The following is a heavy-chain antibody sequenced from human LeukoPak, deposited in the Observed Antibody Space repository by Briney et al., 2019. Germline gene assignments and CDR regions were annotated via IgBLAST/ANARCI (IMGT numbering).Heavy chain of an antibody. CDR2: IRSKANNDAT. J-gene: IGHJ4*02. Sequence: GGSLRLSCAASGFTFSSYAMHWVRQASGKGLEWVGRIRSKANNDATAYAASVKGRFTISRDDSKNTAYLQMNSLKTEDTAVYYCTRPDDYGDYWGQGTLVTVPS. CDR1: GFTFSSYA. V-gene: IGHV3-73*01. CDR3: TRPDDYGDY.